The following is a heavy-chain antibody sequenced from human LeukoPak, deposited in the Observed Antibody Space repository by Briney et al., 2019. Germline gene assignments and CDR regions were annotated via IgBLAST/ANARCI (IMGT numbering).Heavy chain of an antibody. CDR3: ARDLFDYSYGPNALDY. CDR2: ISSGGSTI. CDR1: GFTFSSYE. V-gene: IGHV3-48*03. Sequence: SGGSLRLSCAASGFTFSSYEMNWVRQAPGKGLEWVSYISSGGSTIYYADSVKGRFTISRDNAKNSLYLQMNSLRAEDTAVYYCARDLFDYSYGPNALDYWGQGTLVTVSS. J-gene: IGHJ4*02. D-gene: IGHD5-18*01.